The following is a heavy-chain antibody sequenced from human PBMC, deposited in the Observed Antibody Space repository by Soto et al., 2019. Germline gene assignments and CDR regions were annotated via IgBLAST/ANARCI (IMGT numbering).Heavy chain of an antibody. CDR2: ISCCGGST. CDR3: AKADGEQWLLPHLDN. V-gene: IGHV3-23*01. D-gene: IGHD6-19*01. J-gene: IGHJ4*02. Sequence: VQLLESGGGGVQRGGSLRLSCVASGFNFKKFAMSGVRQAPGEGLEWVSGISCCGGSTSYADSVKGRFSIARDDSTNTLTLQMNNRRVEDTAQYYCAKADGEQWLLPHLDNWGQGTLVTVS. CDR1: GFNFKKFA.